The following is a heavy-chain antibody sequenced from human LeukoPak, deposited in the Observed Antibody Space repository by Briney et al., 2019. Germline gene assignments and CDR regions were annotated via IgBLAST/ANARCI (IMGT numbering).Heavy chain of an antibody. CDR1: GFTFSSYG. J-gene: IGHJ3*02. D-gene: IGHD3-3*01. CDR3: AKPQSGITIFGVVIEVSAFDI. CDR2: IRYDGSNK. V-gene: IGHV3-30*02. Sequence: GGSLRLSCAASGFTFSSYGMHWVRQAPGKGLEWVAFIRYDGSNKYYADSVKGRFTISRDNSKNTLYLQMNSLRAEDTAVYYCAKPQSGITIFGVVIEVSAFDIWGQGTMVTVSS.